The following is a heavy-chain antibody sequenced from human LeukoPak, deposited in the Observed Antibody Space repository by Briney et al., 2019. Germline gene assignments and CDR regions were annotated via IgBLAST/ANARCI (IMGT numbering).Heavy chain of an antibody. Sequence: GGSLRLSCAASGFTFSSYSMNWVRQAPGKGLEWVSYISSSSSTIYYADSVKGRFTISRDNAKNSLYLQMNSLRAEDTAVYYCARVSGTSLDYWGQGTLVTVSS. V-gene: IGHV3-48*04. J-gene: IGHJ4*02. D-gene: IGHD3-10*01. CDR3: ARVSGTSLDY. CDR2: ISSSSSTI. CDR1: GFTFSSYS.